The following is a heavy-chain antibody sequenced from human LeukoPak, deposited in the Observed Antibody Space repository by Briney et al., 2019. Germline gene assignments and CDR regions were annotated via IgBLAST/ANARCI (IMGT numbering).Heavy chain of an antibody. CDR2: IIPIFGTA. Sequence: SVKVSCKASGGTFSSYAISWVRQATGQGLEWMGGIIPIFGTANYAQKFQGRVTITTDESTSTAYMELSSLRSEDTAVYYCARESMVRGVTTNWFDPWGQGTLVTVSS. D-gene: IGHD3-10*01. CDR1: GGTFSSYA. V-gene: IGHV1-69*05. CDR3: ARESMVRGVTTNWFDP. J-gene: IGHJ5*02.